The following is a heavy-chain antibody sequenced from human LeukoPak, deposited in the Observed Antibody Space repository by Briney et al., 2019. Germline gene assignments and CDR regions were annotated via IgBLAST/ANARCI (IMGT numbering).Heavy chain of an antibody. CDR2: IYYSGST. J-gene: IGHJ6*03. CDR1: DGSINSFY. Sequence: SETLSLTCTVSDGSINSFYWSWIRQPPGKGLEWIGYIYYSGSTNYNPSLKSRVTISIDTSKKQFSLKLSSVTAADTAVYYCAGEVATDRYYYYYMDVWGKGTTVTISS. V-gene: IGHV4-59*01. CDR3: AGEVATDRYYYYYMDV. D-gene: IGHD5-12*01.